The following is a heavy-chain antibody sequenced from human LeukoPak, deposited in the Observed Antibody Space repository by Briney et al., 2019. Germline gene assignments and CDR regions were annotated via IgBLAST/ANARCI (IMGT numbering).Heavy chain of an antibody. CDR2: IYYSGST. J-gene: IGHJ4*02. CDR1: GGSISSYY. Sequence: SETLSLTCTVSGGSISSYYWSWIRQPPGKGLEWIGYIYYSGSTNYNPSLKSRVTISVDTSKNQFSLKLSSVTAADTAVYYCARSWFGEWGQGTLVTVSS. V-gene: IGHV4-59*01. D-gene: IGHD3-10*01. CDR3: ARSWFGE.